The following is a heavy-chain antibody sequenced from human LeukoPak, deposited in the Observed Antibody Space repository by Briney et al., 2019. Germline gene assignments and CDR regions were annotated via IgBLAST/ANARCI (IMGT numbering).Heavy chain of an antibody. CDR3: ARAPGYYFDY. D-gene: IGHD1-14*01. J-gene: IGHJ4*02. CDR2: INAGNGNT. V-gene: IGHV1-3*01. Sequence: GASVKVSCKASGYNFFTYGITWVRQAPGQRLEWMGWINAGNGNTKYSQKFQGRVTITRDTSASTAYMELSSLRSEDTAVYYCARAPGYYFDYWGQGTLVTVSS. CDR1: GYNFFTYG.